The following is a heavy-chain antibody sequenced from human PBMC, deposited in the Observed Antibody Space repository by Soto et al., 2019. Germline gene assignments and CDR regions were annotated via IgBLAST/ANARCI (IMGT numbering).Heavy chain of an antibody. V-gene: IGHV1-24*01. CDR1: GYTLTELS. Sequence: GASVKVSCKVSGYTLTELSMHWVRQAPGKGLEWMGGFDPEDGETIYAQKFQGRVTMTEDTSTDTAYMELSSLRSEDTAVYYCATARYCSSTSCPYYFDYWGQGTLVTVSS. CDR3: ATARYCSSTSCPYYFDY. CDR2: FDPEDGET. J-gene: IGHJ4*02. D-gene: IGHD2-2*01.